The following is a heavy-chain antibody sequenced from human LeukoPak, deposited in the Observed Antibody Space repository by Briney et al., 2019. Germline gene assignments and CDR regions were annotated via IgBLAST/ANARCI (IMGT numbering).Heavy chain of an antibody. J-gene: IGHJ5*02. CDR3: ARRGYCSSTSCYSSWFDP. Sequence: SETLSLTCAVYGGSFSGYYWSWIRQPPGKGLEWIGEINHSGSTNYNPSLKSRVTISVDTSKNQFSLKLSSVTAADTAVYYCARRGYCSSTSCYSSWFDPWGQGTLVTVSS. CDR2: INHSGST. V-gene: IGHV4-34*01. CDR1: GGSFSGYY. D-gene: IGHD2-2*02.